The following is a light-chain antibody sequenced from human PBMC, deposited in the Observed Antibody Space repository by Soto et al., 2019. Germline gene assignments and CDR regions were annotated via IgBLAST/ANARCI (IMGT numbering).Light chain of an antibody. Sequence: IQLTQSPSSLSASVGDRVTITCRASQGISTYLAWYQQKSGKAPKLLIYAASTVQSGVPARFSGSGSGTDFTLTVSSLQPEDFATYYCQHLNSLFTFGPGTKVDMK. CDR2: AAS. CDR3: QHLNSLFT. J-gene: IGKJ3*01. V-gene: IGKV1-9*01. CDR1: QGISTY.